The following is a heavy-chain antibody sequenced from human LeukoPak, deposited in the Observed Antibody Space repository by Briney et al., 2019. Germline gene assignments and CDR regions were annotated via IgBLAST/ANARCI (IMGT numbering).Heavy chain of an antibody. Sequence: PGGSLRLSCAAYGFTFSSYERNWVRQAPGKGLEWVSYISSSGSTIYYTASLKGRFTISRDNAKNSLYLQMNSLRAEDTAVYYCARIYDSSDYWGQGTLVTVSS. CDR3: ARIYDSSDY. CDR2: ISSSGSTI. D-gene: IGHD3-22*01. J-gene: IGHJ4*02. V-gene: IGHV3-48*03. CDR1: GFTFSSYE.